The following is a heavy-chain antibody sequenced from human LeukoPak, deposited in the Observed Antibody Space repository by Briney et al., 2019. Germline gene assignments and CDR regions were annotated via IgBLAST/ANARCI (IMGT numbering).Heavy chain of an antibody. CDR1: GFSLTSSGVG. CDR2: IYWNDEK. J-gene: IGHJ4*02. CDR3: VRRGLDGSYLDY. D-gene: IGHD1-26*01. V-gene: IGHV2-5*01. Sequence: SGPTLVNPTQTLTLTCTFSGFSLTSSGVGVGWIRQPPGKALEWLTLIYWNDEKYYSPSLRTRLTITKDTSNNQVVLTLTNMDPVDTATYYCVRRGLDGSYLDYWGQGTLVTVSS.